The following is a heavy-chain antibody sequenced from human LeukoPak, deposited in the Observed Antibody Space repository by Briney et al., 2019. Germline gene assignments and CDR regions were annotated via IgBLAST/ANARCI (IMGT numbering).Heavy chain of an antibody. J-gene: IGHJ4*02. CDR2: ISGTSTYI. CDR1: GFTFSTYT. Sequence: GGSLRLSCAASGFTFSTYTMIWVRQAPGKGLEWVSSISGTSTYIYQADSVKGRFTISRENAKNSLYLQMNSLRAGDTAVYYCARGRTYCSGGSCYSFYFDYWGQGTLVTVSS. D-gene: IGHD2-15*01. CDR3: ARGRTYCSGGSCYSFYFDY. V-gene: IGHV3-21*01.